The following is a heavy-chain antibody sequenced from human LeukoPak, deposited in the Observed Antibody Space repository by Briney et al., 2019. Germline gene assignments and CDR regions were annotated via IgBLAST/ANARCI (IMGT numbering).Heavy chain of an antibody. D-gene: IGHD3-22*01. J-gene: IGHJ4*02. V-gene: IGHV3-23*01. CDR1: GFTFSSYA. CDR3: AKDGTYYYDSSGYPYYFDY. Sequence: GGSLRLSCAASGFTFSSYAMNWVRQAPGKGLEWVSAISGSGGSTYYADSVKGRFTISRDNSKNTLYLQMNSLRAEDTAVYYCAKDGTYYYDSSGYPYYFDYWGQGTLVTVSS. CDR2: ISGSGGST.